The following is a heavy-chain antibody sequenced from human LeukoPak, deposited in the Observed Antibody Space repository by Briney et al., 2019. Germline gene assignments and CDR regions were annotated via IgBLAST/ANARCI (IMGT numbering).Heavy chain of an antibody. CDR2: IRFDGSKT. J-gene: IGHJ4*02. Sequence: PGRSLRLSCAASGFTFSNYGVHWVRQAPGKGLEWVAVIRFDGSKTYYEDSVKGRFTVSRDNSKNTAYLQMNSPRADDTAIYYCAREGSPYNSGWPIDHWGQGTLVIVSS. D-gene: IGHD6-19*01. CDR1: GFTFSNYG. V-gene: IGHV3-33*01. CDR3: AREGSPYNSGWPIDH.